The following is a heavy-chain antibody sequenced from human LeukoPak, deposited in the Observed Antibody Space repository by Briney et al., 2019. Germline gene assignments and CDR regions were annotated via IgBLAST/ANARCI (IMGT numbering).Heavy chain of an antibody. J-gene: IGHJ6*03. Sequence: SETLSLTCTVSGYSISSGYFWGWIRQPPGKGLEWIGTIYNSGSTYYNASLESRVTISVDTSKNQFSLKLSSVTAADTAVYYCARDWGVSARPGYMDVWGKGTTVTVSS. CDR3: ARDWGVSARPGYMDV. V-gene: IGHV4-38-2*02. CDR2: IYNSGST. D-gene: IGHD6-6*01. CDR1: GYSISSGYF.